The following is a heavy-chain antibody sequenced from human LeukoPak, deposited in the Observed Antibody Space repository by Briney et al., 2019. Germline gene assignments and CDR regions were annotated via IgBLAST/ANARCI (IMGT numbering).Heavy chain of an antibody. CDR1: GYTLTELS. D-gene: IGHD1-14*01. CDR3: ARDLNPAV. J-gene: IGHJ4*02. CDR2: IIPIFGTA. V-gene: IGHV1-69*13. Sequence: GASVKVSCKVSGYTLTELSMHWVRQAPGQGLEWMGGIIPIFGTADYAQKFQGRVTITADESTSTAYMELSSLRSEDTAVYYCARDLNPAVWGQGTLVTVSS.